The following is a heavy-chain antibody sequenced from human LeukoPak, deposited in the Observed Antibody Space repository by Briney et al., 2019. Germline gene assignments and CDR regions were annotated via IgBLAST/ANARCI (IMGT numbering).Heavy chain of an antibody. J-gene: IGHJ4*02. CDR2: IYNSGTT. D-gene: IGHD1-26*01. CDR3: AKSDLGDY. Sequence: GGSLRLSCVVSGFTVSNNYMTWVRQAPGKGLEWLSVIYNSGTTYYADSVRGRFTVSRDNSKSTIYLQMNSLRVGDTAVYYCAKSDLGDYWGQGPLVPVSS. V-gene: IGHV3-66*01. CDR1: GFTVSNNY.